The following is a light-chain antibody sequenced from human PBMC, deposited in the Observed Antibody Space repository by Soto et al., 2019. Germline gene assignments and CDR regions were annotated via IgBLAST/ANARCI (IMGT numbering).Light chain of an antibody. CDR2: ASS. Sequence: DIQMTQSPSSLSASVGDRVTITCRASQSISSHLNWYQQKPGKAPKLLIYASSSLHSRVPSRFSGSGSGTYFTLTISSLQPEDSATYYCQQSYTNLQELTFGGGTKVEIK. CDR3: QQSYTNLQELT. CDR1: QSISSH. V-gene: IGKV1-39*01. J-gene: IGKJ4*01.